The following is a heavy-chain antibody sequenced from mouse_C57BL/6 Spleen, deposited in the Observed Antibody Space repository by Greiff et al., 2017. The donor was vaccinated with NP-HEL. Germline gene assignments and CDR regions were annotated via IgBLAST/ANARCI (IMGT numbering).Heavy chain of an antibody. CDR2: IDPSDSYT. J-gene: IGHJ4*01. Sequence: QVQLQQPGAELVMPGASVKLSCKASGYTFTSYWMHWVKQRPGQGLEWIGEIDPSDSYTNYNQKFKGKSTLTVDKSSSTAYMQLSSLTSEDSAVYYCARWNYGSSYTYAMDYWGQGTSVTVSS. CDR1: GYTFTSYW. CDR3: ARWNYGSSYTYAMDY. D-gene: IGHD1-1*01. V-gene: IGHV1-69*01.